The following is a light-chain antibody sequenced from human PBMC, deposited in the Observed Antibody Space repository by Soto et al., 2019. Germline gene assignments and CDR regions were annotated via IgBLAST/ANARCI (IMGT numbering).Light chain of an antibody. CDR1: SSDVGGYNY. Sequence: QSVLTQPASVSGSPGQSITISCTGTSSDVGGYNYVSWYQQHPGKAPKVMICDVSNRPSGVSNRFSGSKSGNTASLTISGLQAEDEADYYCSSYTSSSTVVFGGGTKLT. V-gene: IGLV2-14*01. J-gene: IGLJ2*01. CDR3: SSYTSSSTVV. CDR2: DVS.